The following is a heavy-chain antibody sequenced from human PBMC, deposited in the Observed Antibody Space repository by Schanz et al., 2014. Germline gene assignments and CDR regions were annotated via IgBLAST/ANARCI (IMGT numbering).Heavy chain of an antibody. J-gene: IGHJ6*03. D-gene: IGHD6-19*01. CDR3: ARDHQWLARYYMDV. CDR2: VWSDGNTK. Sequence: QVQLVDSGGGVVRPGRSLRLSCATSGFTFSRFGMHWVRQAPGKGPEWVALVWSDGNTKYYVDSVKGRFTISRDNSMNTLHLQMDGLRAEDTAVYYCARDHQWLARYYMDVWGKGTTVTVSS. CDR1: GFTFSRFG. V-gene: IGHV3-33*01.